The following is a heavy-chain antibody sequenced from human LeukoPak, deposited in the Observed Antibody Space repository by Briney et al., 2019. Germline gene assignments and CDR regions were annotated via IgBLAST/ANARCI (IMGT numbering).Heavy chain of an antibody. J-gene: IGHJ4*02. D-gene: IGHD6-6*01. CDR1: GGSFSGYY. CDR2: INHSGST. V-gene: IGHV4-34*01. CDR3: ASSSSGTAYNY. Sequence: SETLSLTCAVYGGSFSGYYWSWIRQPPGKGLEWIGEINHSGSTNYNPSLKSRVTISVDTSKNQFSLKLSSVTAADTAVYYCASSSSGTAYNYWGRGTLVTVSS.